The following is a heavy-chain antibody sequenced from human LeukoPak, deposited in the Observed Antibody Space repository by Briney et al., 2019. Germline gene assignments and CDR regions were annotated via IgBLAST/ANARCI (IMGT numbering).Heavy chain of an antibody. J-gene: IGHJ5*02. CDR1: GGSISSSSYY. CDR3: ARDPNDYGDYNWFDP. V-gene: IGHV4-39*07. D-gene: IGHD4-17*01. CDR2: IYYSGST. Sequence: PSETLSLTCTVSGGSISSSSYYWGWIRQPPGKGLEWIGSIYYSGSTYYNPSLKSRVTISVDTSKNQFSLKLSSVTAADTAVYYCARDPNDYGDYNWFDPWGQGTLVTVSS.